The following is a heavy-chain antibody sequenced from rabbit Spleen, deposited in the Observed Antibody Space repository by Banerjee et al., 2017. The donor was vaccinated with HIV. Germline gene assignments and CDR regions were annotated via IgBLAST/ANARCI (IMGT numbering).Heavy chain of an antibody. J-gene: IGHJ6*01. Sequence: QEQLVESGGGLVQPEGLLTLTCKASGFSFSDRDVMCWVRQAPGKGLELIACIYTGSTSTWYASWVNGRFTISKSTSLNTVDLRMTSLTAADTATYFCARDTGSSFSSYGMDLWGPGTLVTVS. CDR2: IYTGSTST. CDR1: GFSFSDRDV. CDR3: ARDTGSSFSSYGMDL. D-gene: IGHD8-1*01. V-gene: IGHV1S43*01.